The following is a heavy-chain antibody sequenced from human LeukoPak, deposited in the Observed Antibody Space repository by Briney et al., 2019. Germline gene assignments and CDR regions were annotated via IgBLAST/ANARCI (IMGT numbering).Heavy chain of an antibody. V-gene: IGHV3-23*01. CDR3: ANLRVVGYYGSGDFDH. CDR1: GFTFVNYG. CDR2: INGTGVNT. D-gene: IGHD3-10*01. Sequence: PGGSLRLSCAASGFTFVNYGMSWVRQAPGKGLEFVSAINGTGVNTYYADSVKGRFTISRDNSKNTLYLQMNSLRAEDTAVYYCANLRVVGYYGSGDFDHWGQGTLVTVSS. J-gene: IGHJ4*02.